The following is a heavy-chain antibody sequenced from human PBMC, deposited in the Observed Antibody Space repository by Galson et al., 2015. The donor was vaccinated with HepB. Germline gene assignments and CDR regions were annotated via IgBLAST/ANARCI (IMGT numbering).Heavy chain of an antibody. CDR1: GFPFSSYA. D-gene: IGHD4-17*01. CDR2: INGDGDTT. CDR3: AKVIYGDYPDDAFDI. V-gene: IGHV3-23*01. Sequence: SLRLSCAASGFPFSSYAMTWVRQIPEKGLEWVSVINGDGDTTHYADSVKGRFTISRDNSKNTLYLQMNSLRAEDTAVYYCAKVIYGDYPDDAFDIWGQGTMVTVS. J-gene: IGHJ3*02.